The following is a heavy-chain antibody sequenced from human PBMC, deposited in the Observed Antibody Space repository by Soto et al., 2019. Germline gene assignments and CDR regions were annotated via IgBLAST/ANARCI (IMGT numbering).Heavy chain of an antibody. CDR1: GFSLSTSGVG. CDR2: IYWDDYK. D-gene: IGHD6-19*01. J-gene: IGHJ4*02. Sequence: QITLKESGPTLVKPTQTLTLTCTFSGFSLSTSGVGVAWIRQPPGKAREWLALIYWDDYKRYSPSLKSRRTTTKATTKNQVVLTTPNMDPVDTATYYCARAGYSSGWRRVDYWGQGTLVTVSS. V-gene: IGHV2-5*02. CDR3: ARAGYSSGWRRVDY.